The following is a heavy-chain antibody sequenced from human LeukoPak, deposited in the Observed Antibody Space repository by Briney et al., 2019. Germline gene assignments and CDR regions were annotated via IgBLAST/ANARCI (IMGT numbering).Heavy chain of an antibody. Sequence: KPSETLSLTCSVSDGSINSYYWNWIRRPPGKGLEWIGYIYYSGSTNYNPSLKSRVTISVDTSKNQFSLKLSSVTAADTAVYYCARDHYDFLPYGMDVWGQGTTVTVSS. V-gene: IGHV4-59*01. D-gene: IGHD3-3*01. CDR3: ARDHYDFLPYGMDV. J-gene: IGHJ6*02. CDR1: DGSINSYY. CDR2: IYYSGST.